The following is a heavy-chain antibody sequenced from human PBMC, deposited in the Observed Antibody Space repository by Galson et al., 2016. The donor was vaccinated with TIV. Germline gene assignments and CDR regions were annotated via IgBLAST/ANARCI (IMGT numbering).Heavy chain of an antibody. CDR2: IYWDDDK. Sequence: PALVKPTQTLTLTCTFSGFSLSTSGVAVGWIRQPPGKALEWLALIYWDDDKRYRPSLKSRLTITKYTPKNQVLLTVTNLDPEDTATYYCAHRRSVASAVLDAFDIWGPGTVVTVSS. CDR1: GFSLSTSGVA. D-gene: IGHD2-2*01. CDR3: AHRRSVASAVLDAFDI. V-gene: IGHV2-5*02. J-gene: IGHJ3*02.